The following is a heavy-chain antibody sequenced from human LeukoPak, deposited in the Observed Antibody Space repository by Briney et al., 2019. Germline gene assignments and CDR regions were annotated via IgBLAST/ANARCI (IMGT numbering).Heavy chain of an antibody. Sequence: PSQTLSLTCAVSGGSISSGGYSWSWIRQPPGKGLEWIGEINHSGSTNYNPSLKSRVTISVDTSKNQFSLKLSSVTAADTAVYYCARGFAYYGSGSYYRNWFDPWGQGTLVTVSS. CDR3: ARGFAYYGSGSYYRNWFDP. J-gene: IGHJ5*02. D-gene: IGHD3-10*01. V-gene: IGHV4-30-2*01. CDR1: GGSISSGGYS. CDR2: INHSGST.